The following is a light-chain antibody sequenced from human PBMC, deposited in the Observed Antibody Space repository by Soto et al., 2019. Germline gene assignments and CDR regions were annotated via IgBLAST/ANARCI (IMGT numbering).Light chain of an antibody. CDR1: QSIISRY. V-gene: IGKV3-20*01. CDR2: GVS. J-gene: IGKJ4*01. Sequence: ILLTQSPDTLSLSPGARATLSCRASQSIISRYLTWYQWRPGQPPRLLIYGVSNRATGIPDRFSGGGSGTDFTLIISRLDPEDFAVYYCHHNAFSPVTFGGGTRIEIK. CDR3: HHNAFSPVT.